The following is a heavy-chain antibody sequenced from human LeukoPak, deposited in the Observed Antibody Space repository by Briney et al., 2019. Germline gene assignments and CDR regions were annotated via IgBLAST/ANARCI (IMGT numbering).Heavy chain of an antibody. J-gene: IGHJ5*02. D-gene: IGHD2-8*01. CDR2: ISYSGGT. CDR3: ARRVIMSAAGVPDTWLDP. CDR1: GGSISNYY. Sequence: SETVSLTCTVSGGSISNYYWNWIRQPPGKGLEWVGHISYSGGTKYNPSLQSRVTISIDTSKNQFSLNLSSVTAADTAVYYCARRVIMSAAGVPDTWLDPWGQGTLVTVSS. V-gene: IGHV4-59*08.